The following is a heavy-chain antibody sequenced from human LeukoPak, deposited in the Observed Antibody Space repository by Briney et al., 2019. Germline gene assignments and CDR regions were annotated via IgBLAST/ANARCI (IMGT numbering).Heavy chain of an antibody. D-gene: IGHD2-21*02. Sequence: GGSLRLSCAASGFSFSTYWMSWVRQGPGKGLEWVAALWPDGSDKRYVDSVRDRFTISRDNAKNSLYLQMDSLSAEDTAVYYCARLFGVVTTFDYWGQGALVTVSS. V-gene: IGHV3-7*01. CDR3: ARLFGVVTTFDY. CDR2: LWPDGSDK. CDR1: GFSFSTYW. J-gene: IGHJ4*02.